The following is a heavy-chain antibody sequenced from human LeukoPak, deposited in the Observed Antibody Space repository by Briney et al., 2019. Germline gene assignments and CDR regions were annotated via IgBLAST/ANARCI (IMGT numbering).Heavy chain of an antibody. D-gene: IGHD5-24*01. Sequence: PGGSLRLSCAASGFTFSSFGMSWVRQAPGKVLEWVSAISSTGGTAYYADSVKGRFTISRDNSKNTLYLQMNSLRAEDTAVYYCAKSGYNRFDYWGQGTLVTVSS. CDR1: GFTFSSFG. CDR3: AKSGYNRFDY. J-gene: IGHJ4*02. V-gene: IGHV3-23*01. CDR2: ISSTGGTA.